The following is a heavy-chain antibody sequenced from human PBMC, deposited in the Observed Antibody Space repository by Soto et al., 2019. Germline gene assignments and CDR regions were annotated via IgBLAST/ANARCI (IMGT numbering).Heavy chain of an antibody. D-gene: IGHD6-25*01. CDR2: IYSGGNT. J-gene: IGHJ6*03. Sequence: GESLKISCAASGFTVSTNYMSWVRQAPGKGLEWVSLIYSGGNTYYADSVRGRSTISRDNSKNTLYLQMNSLRAEDTAMYYCARGLPKRYMDVWGKGTTVTVSS. V-gene: IGHV3-66*01. CDR1: GFTVSTNY. CDR3: ARGLPKRYMDV.